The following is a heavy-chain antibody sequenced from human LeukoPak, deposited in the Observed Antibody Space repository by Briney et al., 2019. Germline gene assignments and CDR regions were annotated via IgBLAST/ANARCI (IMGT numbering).Heavy chain of an antibody. J-gene: IGHJ6*02. V-gene: IGHV4-34*01. CDR2: INHSGST. CDR3: ARAGLLHYYYYGMDV. D-gene: IGHD3-22*01. CDR1: GGSFSGYY. Sequence: PSETLSLTCAVYGGSFSGYYWSWIRQPPGKGLEWIGEINHSGSTNYNPSLKSRVTISVDTSKNQFSLKLSSVTAADTAVYYCARAGLLHYYYYGMDVWGQGTTVTVSS.